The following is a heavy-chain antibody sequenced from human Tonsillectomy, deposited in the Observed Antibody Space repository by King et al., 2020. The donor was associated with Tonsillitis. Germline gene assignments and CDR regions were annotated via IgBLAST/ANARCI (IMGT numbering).Heavy chain of an antibody. Sequence: QLQESGPGVVKPSETLSLTCTVSGASISSSDHYWAWIRQPPGKGLEWIGSMYSSGSIFYNPSLKSRITISGGTSENRFSLKLNSVTAADTAVYFCARYVSGSFDYWGQGALVTVAS. D-gene: IGHD1-26*01. J-gene: IGHJ4*02. CDR2: MYSSGSI. V-gene: IGHV4-39*01. CDR1: GASISSSDHY. CDR3: ARYVSGSFDY.